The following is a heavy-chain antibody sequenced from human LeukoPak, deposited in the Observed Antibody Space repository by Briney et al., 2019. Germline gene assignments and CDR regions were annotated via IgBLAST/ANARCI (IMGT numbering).Heavy chain of an antibody. D-gene: IGHD3-22*01. Sequence: PGGSLRLSCATSGFTFNTYGMHWVRQAPGKGLEWVAVVSYDGHNIYYADSVKGRFTISRDNSKSTLYLQMSYLRAEDTAVYYCAKEYESSGYSFLSDYWGQGTLVTVSS. CDR2: VSYDGHNI. CDR1: GFTFNTYG. CDR3: AKEYESSGYSFLSDY. J-gene: IGHJ4*02. V-gene: IGHV3-30*18.